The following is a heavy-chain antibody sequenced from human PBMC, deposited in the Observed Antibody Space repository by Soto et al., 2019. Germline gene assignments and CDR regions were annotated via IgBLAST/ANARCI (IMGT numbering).Heavy chain of an antibody. CDR2: IIPISGTA. Sequence: QVQLVQSGAEVKKPGSSVKVSCEASGGTFSSYAISRVRQAPGQGLEWMGGIIPISGTANYAQKFQGRVTITADESTSTAYMELSSLRSEDTAVYYCARSQGSSTSLEIYYYYYYGMDVWGQGTTVTVSS. CDR3: ARSQGSSTSLEIYYYYYYGMDV. D-gene: IGHD2-2*01. V-gene: IGHV1-69*01. CDR1: GGTFSSYA. J-gene: IGHJ6*02.